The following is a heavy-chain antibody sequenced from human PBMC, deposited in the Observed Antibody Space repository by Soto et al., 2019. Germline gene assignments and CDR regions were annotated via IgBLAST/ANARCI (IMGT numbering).Heavy chain of an antibody. V-gene: IGHV3-30*03. Sequence: QVQLVESGGGVVQPGTSLRLSCVASGFPFTTYGMHWVREGPGKGLEWVAVISFDGSNKYYADSVKGRFTISRDNSKNTLFLQMNRLRPEDTALYYCLGGQYYFDYRGQGTLVTVSS. CDR3: LGGQYYFDY. CDR2: ISFDGSNK. D-gene: IGHD3-10*01. J-gene: IGHJ4*02. CDR1: GFPFTTYG.